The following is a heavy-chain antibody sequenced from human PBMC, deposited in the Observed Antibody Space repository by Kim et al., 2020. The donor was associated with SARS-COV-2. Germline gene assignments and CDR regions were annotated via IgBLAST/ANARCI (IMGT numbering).Heavy chain of an antibody. V-gene: IGHV3-30*04. Sequence: GGSLRLSCAASGFTFSSYAMHWVRQAPGKGLEWVAVISYDGSNKYYADSVKGRFTISRDNSKNTLYLQMNSLRAEDTAVYYCATKYYDILTGTEYFDYWG. J-gene: IGHJ4*01. CDR3: ATKYYDILTGTEYFDY. CDR1: GFTFSSYA. CDR2: ISYDGSNK. D-gene: IGHD3-9*01.